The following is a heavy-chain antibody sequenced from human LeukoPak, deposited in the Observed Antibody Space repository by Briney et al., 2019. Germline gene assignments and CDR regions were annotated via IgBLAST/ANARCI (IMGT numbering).Heavy chain of an antibody. CDR1: GFTFSSYA. CDR2: TSGRDGST. J-gene: IGHJ4*02. V-gene: IGHV3-23*01. Sequence: PGGSLRLSCAASGFTFSSYAMSWVRQAPGKGLEWVSATSGRDGSTYYADSVKGRFTISRDNSKNTLYLQMNSLRAEDTAVYYCAKDFSYYSFDYWGQGTLVSVSS. D-gene: IGHD2-21*01. CDR3: AKDFSYYSFDY.